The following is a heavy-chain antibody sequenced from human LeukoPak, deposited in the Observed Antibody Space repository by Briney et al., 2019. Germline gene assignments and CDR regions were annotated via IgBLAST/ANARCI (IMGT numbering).Heavy chain of an antibody. V-gene: IGHV3-23*01. CDR1: GFTFSSYV. D-gene: IGHD4-17*01. Sequence: PGGTLRLSCAASGFTFSSYVMSWVRQAPGKGLEWVSVISGSGGSTYYADSVKGRFTISRDNSKNTLYLQMNSLRAEDTAVYYCAKRALTTFYFDYWGQGTLVTVSS. J-gene: IGHJ4*02. CDR2: ISGSGGST. CDR3: AKRALTTFYFDY.